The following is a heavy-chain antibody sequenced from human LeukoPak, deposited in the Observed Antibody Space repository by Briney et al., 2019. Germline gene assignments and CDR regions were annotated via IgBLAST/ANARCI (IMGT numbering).Heavy chain of an antibody. V-gene: IGHV3-13*01. Sequence: GGSLRLSCAASGFTFSSYDMHWVRQATGKGLEWVSAIGTAGDTYYPGSVKGRFTISRENAKNSLYLQMNSLRAGDTAMYYCAKSGGYGLIDYWGQGTLVTVSS. CDR1: GFTFSSYD. CDR3: AKSGGYGLIDY. CDR2: IGTAGDT. D-gene: IGHD1-26*01. J-gene: IGHJ4*02.